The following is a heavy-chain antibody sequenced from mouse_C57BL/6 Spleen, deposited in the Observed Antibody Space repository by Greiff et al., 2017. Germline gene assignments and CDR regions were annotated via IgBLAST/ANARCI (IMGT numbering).Heavy chain of an antibody. CDR3: ARRDYYGSRDWYFDV. J-gene: IGHJ1*03. CDR2: IYPGDGDT. V-gene: IGHV1-80*01. Sequence: QVQLQQSGAELVKPGASVKISCKASGYAFSSYWMNWVKQRPGKGLEWIGQIYPGDGDTNYNGKFKGKATLTADKSSSTAYMQLSSLTSEDSAVYFCARRDYYGSRDWYFDVWGTGTTVTVSS. D-gene: IGHD1-1*01. CDR1: GYAFSSYW.